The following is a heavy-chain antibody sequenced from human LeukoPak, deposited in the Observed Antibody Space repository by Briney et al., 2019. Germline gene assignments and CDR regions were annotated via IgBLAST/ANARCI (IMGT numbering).Heavy chain of an antibody. CDR2: VSPSGNTT. Sequence: AGSLRLSCAASGFTFSTYAISWVRQAPGKGLEWVSGVSPSGNTTYYPDSVKGRFAISRDNAKNTVYLQMNSVRVDDTAVYYCARESRYRDYFDYWGQGTMVTVSS. CDR3: ARESRYRDYFDY. D-gene: IGHD1-14*01. J-gene: IGHJ4*02. V-gene: IGHV3-23*01. CDR1: GFTFSTYA.